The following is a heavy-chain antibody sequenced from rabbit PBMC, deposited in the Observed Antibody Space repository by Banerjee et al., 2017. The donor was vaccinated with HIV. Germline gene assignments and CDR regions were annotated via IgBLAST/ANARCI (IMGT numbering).Heavy chain of an antibody. CDR1: GSDISSYW. D-gene: IGHD6-1*01. CDR3: ARGDYTYDYADYA. Sequence: QSLEKSGGDLVKPGASLTLTCTASGSDISSYWICWVRQAPGKGLEWIACIYAGSSGRTYYASWAKGRFTISKTSSTTVTLQMTSLTVADTATYFCARGDYTYDYADYAWGQGTLVTVS. J-gene: IGHJ4*01. CDR2: IYAGSSGRT. V-gene: IGHV1S40*01.